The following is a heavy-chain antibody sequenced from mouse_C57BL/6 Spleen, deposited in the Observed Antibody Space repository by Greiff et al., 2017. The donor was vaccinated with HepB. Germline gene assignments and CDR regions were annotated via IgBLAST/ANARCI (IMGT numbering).Heavy chain of an antibody. CDR3: ARFYYCSRGYFDY. CDR1: GFTFSDYG. Sequence: EVKLVESGGGLVKPGGSLKLSCAASGFTFSDYGMHWVRQAPEKGLEWVAYISSGSSTIYYADTVKGRFTISRDNAKNTLFLQMTSLRSEDTAMYYCARFYYCSRGYFDYWGQGTTLTVSS. CDR2: ISSGSSTI. D-gene: IGHD1-1*01. J-gene: IGHJ2*01. V-gene: IGHV5-17*01.